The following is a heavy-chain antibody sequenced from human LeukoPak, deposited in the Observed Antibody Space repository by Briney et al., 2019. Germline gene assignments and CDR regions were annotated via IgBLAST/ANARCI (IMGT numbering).Heavy chain of an antibody. CDR3: ARGRGSSSWYFDY. D-gene: IGHD6-13*01. V-gene: IGHV4-34*01. CDR1: GGSFSGYY. CDR2: INHSGST. J-gene: IGHJ4*02. Sequence: SETLSLTCAVYGGSFSGYYWSWIRQPPGKGLEWIGEINHSGSTNYNPSLKSRVTISVDTSKNHFSLKLSSVTAADTALYYCARGRGSSSWYFDYWGQGTLVTVSS.